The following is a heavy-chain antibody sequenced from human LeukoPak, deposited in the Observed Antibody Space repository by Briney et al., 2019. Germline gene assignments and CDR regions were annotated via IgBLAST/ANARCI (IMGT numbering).Heavy chain of an antibody. CDR2: IYYSGST. CDR1: GGSIRSYY. Sequence: SETLSLTCTVSGGSIRSYYWSWIRQPPGKGLEWIGYIYYSGSTNYNPSLKSRVTMAVDTSKNQFSLKLSSVTAADTAVYYCARASKDSSDWYKPFDYWGQGTLVTVSS. D-gene: IGHD6-19*01. V-gene: IGHV4-59*08. J-gene: IGHJ4*02. CDR3: ARASKDSSDWYKPFDY.